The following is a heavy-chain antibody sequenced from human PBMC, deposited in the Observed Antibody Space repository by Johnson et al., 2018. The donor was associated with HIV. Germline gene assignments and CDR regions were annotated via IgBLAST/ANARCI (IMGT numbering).Heavy chain of an antibody. J-gene: IGHJ3*02. V-gene: IGHV3-20*04. Sequence: VQLVESGGGVVRPGGSLRLSCAASGFIFDDYGMKWVRQAPGKGLEWVSGINRDGGSTGYADSVKGRFNISRDNAKNCLYLQMNSLRVEDTALYYCVRVMGGYYSSSSGNAFDIWGQGTMVTVSS. CDR3: VRVMGGYYSSSSGNAFDI. D-gene: IGHD6-6*01. CDR2: INRDGGST. CDR1: GFIFDDYG.